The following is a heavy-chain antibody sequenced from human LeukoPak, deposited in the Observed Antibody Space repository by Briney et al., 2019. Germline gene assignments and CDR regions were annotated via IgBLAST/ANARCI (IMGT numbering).Heavy chain of an antibody. V-gene: IGHV1-8*03. CDR2: MNPNSGNT. Sequence: ASVKVSCKASGYTFTSYYMHWVRQAPGQGLEWMGWMNPNSGNTGYAQKFQGRVTITRNTSISTAYMELSSLRSEDTAVYYCARGLITGTTADYWGQGTLVTVSS. CDR3: ARGLITGTTADY. CDR1: GYTFTSYY. J-gene: IGHJ4*02. D-gene: IGHD1-7*01.